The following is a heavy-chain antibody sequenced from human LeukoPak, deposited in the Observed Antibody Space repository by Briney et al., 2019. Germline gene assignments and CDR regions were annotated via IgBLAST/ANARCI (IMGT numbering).Heavy chain of an antibody. CDR2: IYYSGST. Sequence: SETLSLTCTVSGGSISSSSYYWGWIRQPPGKGLEWIGSIYYSGSTYYNPSLKSRVTISVDTSKNPFSPKLSSVTAADTAVYYCARVYSGSYYALGYWGQGTLVTVSS. CDR1: GGSISSSSYY. CDR3: ARVYSGSYYALGY. J-gene: IGHJ4*02. V-gene: IGHV4-39*01. D-gene: IGHD1-26*01.